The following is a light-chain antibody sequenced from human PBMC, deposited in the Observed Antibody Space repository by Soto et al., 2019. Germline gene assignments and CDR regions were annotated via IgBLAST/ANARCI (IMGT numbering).Light chain of an antibody. J-gene: IGLJ2*01. Sequence: QSALTQPPSVSAAPGQKVTISCSGSSSNIGNNYVFWYQQLPGTAPKLLIYDNNKRPSGIPDRFSGSKSGTSATLGITGLQTGDEADYYCGTWDSSLSGVFGGGTKLTVL. CDR1: SSNIGNNY. CDR2: DNN. V-gene: IGLV1-51*01. CDR3: GTWDSSLSGV.